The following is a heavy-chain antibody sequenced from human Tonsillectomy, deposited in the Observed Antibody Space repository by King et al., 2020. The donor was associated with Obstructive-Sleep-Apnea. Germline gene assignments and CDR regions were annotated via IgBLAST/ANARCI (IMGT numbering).Heavy chain of an antibody. Sequence: VQLVESGGGLVPPGGSLRLSCAGSGFIFSHHDMHWVRQATGKGLEWVAGIDTAGDTYYPDSVKGRFTISRENAKNSLNLQMSSLTAGDTAVYYCARGDCNSGSCYAHYYYGLDLWGQGTTVTVSS. CDR2: IDTAGDT. CDR3: ARGDCNSGSCYAHYYYGLDL. D-gene: IGHD2-15*01. V-gene: IGHV3-13*01. J-gene: IGHJ6*02. CDR1: GFIFSHHD.